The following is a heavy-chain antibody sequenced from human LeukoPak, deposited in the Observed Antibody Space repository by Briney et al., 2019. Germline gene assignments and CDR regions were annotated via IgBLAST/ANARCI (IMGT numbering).Heavy chain of an antibody. Sequence: SETLSLTCAVYGGSFSGYYWSWIRQPPGKGLEWIGEINHSGSTNYNPSLKSRVTISVDTFKNQFSLKLSSVTAADTAVYYCARARYGRNIDYWGQGTLVTVSS. J-gene: IGHJ4*02. CDR1: GGSFSGYY. D-gene: IGHD4-17*01. V-gene: IGHV4-34*01. CDR3: ARARYGRNIDY. CDR2: INHSGST.